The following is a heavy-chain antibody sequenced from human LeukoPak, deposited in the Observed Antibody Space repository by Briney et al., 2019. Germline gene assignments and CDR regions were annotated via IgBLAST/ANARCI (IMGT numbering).Heavy chain of an antibody. CDR1: GGSISSYY. CDR2: IYYSGST. CDR3: ARRGPPRTLLRGVKSGWFDP. V-gene: IGHV4-59*12. J-gene: IGHJ5*02. D-gene: IGHD3-10*01. Sequence: SETLSLTCTVSGGSISSYYWSWIRQPPGKGLEWIGYIYYSGSTNYNPSLKSRVTISVDTSKNQFSLKLSSVTAADTAVYYCARRGPPRTLLRGVKSGWFDPWGQGTLVTVSS.